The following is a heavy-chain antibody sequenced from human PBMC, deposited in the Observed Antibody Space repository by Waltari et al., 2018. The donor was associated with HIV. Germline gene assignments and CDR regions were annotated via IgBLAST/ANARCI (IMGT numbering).Heavy chain of an antibody. J-gene: IGHJ5*02. CDR1: GFTFGSYW. V-gene: IGHV3-74*01. D-gene: IGHD3-10*01. CDR2: ITSDGSST. CDR3: ARESEGYYASGTGNWFDP. Sequence: EVQLVESGGGLVQPGGSLRLSCAASGFTFGSYWMPWVRQAPGKGLVWVSRITSDGSSTSYADSVKGRFTISRDNAKNTLYLQMNSLRAEDTAVYYCARESEGYYASGTGNWFDPWGQGTLVTVSS.